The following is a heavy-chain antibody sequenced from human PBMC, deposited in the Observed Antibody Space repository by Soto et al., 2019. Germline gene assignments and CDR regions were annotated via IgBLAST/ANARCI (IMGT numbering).Heavy chain of an antibody. CDR1: GFTFSSYG. J-gene: IGHJ4*02. V-gene: IGHV3-30*18. Sequence: QVQLVESGGGVVQPGRSLRLSCAASGFTFSSYGMHWVRQAPGKGLEWVAVISYDGSNKYYADSVKGRFTISRDNSKNTLYLQMNSLRAEDAAVRYCAKSWGEYWGQGTLVTVSS. D-gene: IGHD7-27*01. CDR3: AKSWGEY. CDR2: ISYDGSNK.